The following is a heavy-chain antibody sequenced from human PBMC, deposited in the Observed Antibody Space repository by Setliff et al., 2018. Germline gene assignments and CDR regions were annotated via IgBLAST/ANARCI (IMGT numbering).Heavy chain of an antibody. J-gene: IGHJ3*02. D-gene: IGHD3-22*01. V-gene: IGHV4-39*01. CDR2: IYYSGST. CDR3: ARGKIRITMIVVPTGGAFDI. Sequence: SETLSLTCTVSGASISSTNYYWGWIRQPPGKGLECIGNIYYSGSTYFNPSLKSRVSISVDTSKNQFSLQLSSVTAADTAVYYCARGKIRITMIVVPTGGAFDIWGQGTMVTVSS. CDR1: GASISSTNYY.